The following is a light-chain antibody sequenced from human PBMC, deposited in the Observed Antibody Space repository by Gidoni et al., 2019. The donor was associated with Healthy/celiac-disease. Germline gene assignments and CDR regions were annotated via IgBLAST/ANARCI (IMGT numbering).Light chain of an antibody. V-gene: IGKV1-8*01. CDR3: QQYYSYPQT. CDR1: QGISRY. CDR2: AAS. J-gene: IGKJ1*01. Sequence: AIRMTQSPSSFSASTGDTVTITCRASQGISRYLAWYQQKPRKAPTLLIYAASTLQSGVPSRFSGSGSGTDFTITISCLQSEEFATYYYQQYYSYPQTFGQGTKVEIK.